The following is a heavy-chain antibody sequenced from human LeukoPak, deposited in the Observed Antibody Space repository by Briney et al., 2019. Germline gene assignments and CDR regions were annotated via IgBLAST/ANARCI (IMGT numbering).Heavy chain of an antibody. CDR3: AREPSDILTGYFDY. CDR2: IYYSGST. J-gene: IGHJ4*02. Sequence: SETLSLTCTVSGGSISSYYWSWIRQPPGKGLEWIGYIYYSGSTYYNPSLKSRVTISVDTSKNQFSLKLSSVTAADTAVYYCAREPSDILTGYFDYWGQGTLVTVSS. V-gene: IGHV4-59*06. D-gene: IGHD3-9*01. CDR1: GGSISSYY.